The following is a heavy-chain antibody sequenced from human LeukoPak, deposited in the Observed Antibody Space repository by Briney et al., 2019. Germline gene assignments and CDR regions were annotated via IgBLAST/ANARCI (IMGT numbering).Heavy chain of an antibody. Sequence: PGRSLRLSCAASGFTFSSYAMHWVRQAPGKGLEWVAVISYDGSNKYFADSVKGRFTISRDNSKNTLYLQMNSLRAEDTAVYYCARDLAWLRGAFDYWGQGTLVTVSS. V-gene: IGHV3-30-3*01. D-gene: IGHD5-12*01. J-gene: IGHJ4*02. CDR2: ISYDGSNK. CDR1: GFTFSSYA. CDR3: ARDLAWLRGAFDY.